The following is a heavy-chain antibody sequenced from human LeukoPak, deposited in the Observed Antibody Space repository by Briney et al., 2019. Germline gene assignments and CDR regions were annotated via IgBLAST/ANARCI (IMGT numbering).Heavy chain of an antibody. Sequence: PGGSLRLSCAASGFTFDDYATHWVRQPPGKVLEWVSGISWNSDNIAFADFVKGRFTISRDNAKNSLYLQMNSLRVEDTASYFCARKIESGAAHYFDYWGQGTLVTVSS. J-gene: IGHJ4*02. V-gene: IGHV3-9*01. CDR3: ARKIESGAAHYFDY. CDR2: ISWNSDNI. CDR1: GFTFDDYA. D-gene: IGHD5-12*01.